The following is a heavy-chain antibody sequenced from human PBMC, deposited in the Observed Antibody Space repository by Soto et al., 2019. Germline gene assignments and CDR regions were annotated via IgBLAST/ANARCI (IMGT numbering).Heavy chain of an antibody. V-gene: IGHV3-33*01. Sequence: QVQLVESGGGVVQPGRSLRLSCAASGFTFSSYGMHWVRQAPGKGLEWVAVIWYDGSNKYYADSVKGRFTISRDNSKNTLYLQMNSLRAEDTAVYYCARDSGQHPAYFDYWGQGTLVTVSS. D-gene: IGHD6-25*01. CDR2: IWYDGSNK. CDR1: GFTFSSYG. CDR3: ARDSGQHPAYFDY. J-gene: IGHJ4*02.